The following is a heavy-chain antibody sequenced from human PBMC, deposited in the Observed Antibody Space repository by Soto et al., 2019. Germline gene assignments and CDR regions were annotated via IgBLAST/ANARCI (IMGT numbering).Heavy chain of an antibody. Sequence: ASVKVSCKASGGTFSSYAISWARQAPGQGLEWMGGIIPIFGTANYAQKFQGRVTITADESTSTAYMELSSLRSEDTAVYYCARDLDSSSWWNVWGQGTTVTSP. CDR1: GGTFSSYA. CDR2: IIPIFGTA. D-gene: IGHD6-13*01. V-gene: IGHV1-69*13. CDR3: ARDLDSSSWWNV. J-gene: IGHJ6*02.